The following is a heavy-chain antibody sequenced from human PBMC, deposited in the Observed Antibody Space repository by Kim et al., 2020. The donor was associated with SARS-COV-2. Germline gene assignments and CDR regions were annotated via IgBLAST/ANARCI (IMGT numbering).Heavy chain of an antibody. V-gene: IGHV3-49*04. CDR3: TRDTPLGYCSSTSCFLAVAGSRFDY. J-gene: IGHJ4*02. Sequence: GGSLRLSCTASGFTFGDYAMSWVRQAPGKGLEWVGFIRSKAYGGTTEYAASVKGRFTISRDDSKSIAYLQMNSLKTEDTAVYYCTRDTPLGYCSSTSCFLAVAGSRFDYWGQGTLVTVSS. D-gene: IGHD2-2*01. CDR2: IRSKAYGGTT. CDR1: GFTFGDYA.